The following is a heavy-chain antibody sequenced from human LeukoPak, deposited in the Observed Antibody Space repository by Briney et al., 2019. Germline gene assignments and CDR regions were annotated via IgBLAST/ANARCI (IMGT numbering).Heavy chain of an antibody. J-gene: IGHJ4*02. CDR3: ASYYDILGIDY. V-gene: IGHV3-21*06. CDR1: GFTFSNYN. D-gene: IGHD3-9*01. CDR2: ISSRGSYT. Sequence: GGSLRLSCAASGFTFSNYNMNWVRQAPGKGLEWVSYISSRGSYTYYADSVKGRFTISRDNAKNSLYLQMNSLRAKDTAVYYCASYYDILGIDYWGQGTLVTVSS.